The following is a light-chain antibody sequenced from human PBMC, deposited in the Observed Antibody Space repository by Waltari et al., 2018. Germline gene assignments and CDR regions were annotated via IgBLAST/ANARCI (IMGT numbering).Light chain of an antibody. CDR1: QSVGRS. Sequence: EIVLTQSPATLSLSPGDRATLSCRASQSVGRSLSWYQQKPGQPPRLLIYDASTRAAGVPARISGSGSAADFTLTIGSLEPEDFAVYFCLERSNWPPTFGGGTTVEIK. CDR3: LERSNWPPT. V-gene: IGKV3-11*01. J-gene: IGKJ4*01. CDR2: DAS.